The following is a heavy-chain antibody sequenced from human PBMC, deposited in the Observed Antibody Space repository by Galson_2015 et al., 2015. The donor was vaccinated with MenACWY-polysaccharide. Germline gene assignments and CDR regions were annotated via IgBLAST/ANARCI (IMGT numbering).Heavy chain of an antibody. CDR2: INPEGSDK. V-gene: IGHV3-7*01. D-gene: IGHD2-21*01. Sequence: SLRLSCAASGFSFSGHWMTWVRQAPGKGLEWVANINPEGSDKYYVDSVKGRFIISRDNAKNSVYLQMNGLRVEDTAMYYCGRHFDWAFDYRGQGALVTVSS. CDR3: GRHFDWAFDY. J-gene: IGHJ4*02. CDR1: GFSFSGHW.